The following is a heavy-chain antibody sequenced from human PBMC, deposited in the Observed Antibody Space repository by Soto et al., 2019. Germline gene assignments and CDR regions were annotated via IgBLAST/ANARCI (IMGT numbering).Heavy chain of an antibody. CDR1: GFTFYNYA. J-gene: IGHJ3*02. Sequence: GGSLRLSCAASGFTFYNYAMHWVRQAPGKGLEWVSGISWNSNTIAYADSVKGRFTISRDNAKNSLYLQMNSLRAEDTALYYCAKDLAPTPPGTTLFSALDIWGQGTMVTVSS. D-gene: IGHD1-7*01. V-gene: IGHV3-9*01. CDR3: AKDLAPTPPGTTLFSALDI. CDR2: ISWNSNTI.